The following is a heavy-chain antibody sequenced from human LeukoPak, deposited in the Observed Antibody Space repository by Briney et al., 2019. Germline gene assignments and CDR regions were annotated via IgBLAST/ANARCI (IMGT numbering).Heavy chain of an antibody. Sequence: SQTLSLTCTVSGGSISSTAYYWSWIRQPPGKGLEWIGYIYYSGSTNYNPSLKSRVTISVDTSKNQFSLKLSSVTAADTAVYYCARSGGSSSWYFDYWGQGTLVTVSS. CDR1: GGSISSTAYY. CDR3: ARSGGSSSWYFDY. V-gene: IGHV4-61*08. CDR2: IYYSGST. J-gene: IGHJ4*02. D-gene: IGHD6-13*01.